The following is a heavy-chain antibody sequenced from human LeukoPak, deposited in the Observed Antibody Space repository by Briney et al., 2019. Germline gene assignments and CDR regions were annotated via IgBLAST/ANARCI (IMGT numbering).Heavy chain of an antibody. CDR1: GVSISSSGYY. CDR2: INYSGTT. Sequence: PSETLSLTCTASGVSISSSGYYWGWIRQPPGKGREWSASINYSGTTYYNPSLKSRVTISGDRSKNQFSLKLSSVTAADTAVYYCARLRDGRWLLEYWGQGTLVTVSS. J-gene: IGHJ4*02. CDR3: ARLRDGRWLLEY. V-gene: IGHV4-39*01. D-gene: IGHD5-24*01.